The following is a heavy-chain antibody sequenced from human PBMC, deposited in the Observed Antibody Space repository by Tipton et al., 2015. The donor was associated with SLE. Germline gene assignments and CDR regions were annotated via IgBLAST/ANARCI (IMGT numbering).Heavy chain of an antibody. CDR3: ARLGQRRLSGSYRYGSFDI. Sequence: LRLSCTVSADSISRSNYYWGWIRQPPGKGLEWLGTIYYTGNTYYNPSLKSRVTISIDTSKNQFALKVTSVTAADTAGYYCARLGQRRLSGSYRYGSFDIWGQGTMVTVSS. V-gene: IGHV4-39*06. CDR2: IYYTGNT. D-gene: IGHD1-26*01. CDR1: ADSISRSNYY. J-gene: IGHJ3*02.